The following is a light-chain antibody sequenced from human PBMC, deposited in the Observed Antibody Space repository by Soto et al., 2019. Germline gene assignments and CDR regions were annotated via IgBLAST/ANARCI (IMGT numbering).Light chain of an antibody. Sequence: DIPLTQSPSSLSASVGDRVTITCQASLDISKFLNWYQQKPGRAPKLLIYDASNLERGVSSRFSGSGSGTNFSFTISSLQPEDVATYYCQQFDILPMYTFGQGTKLEIK. CDR2: DAS. V-gene: IGKV1-33*01. CDR3: QQFDILPMYT. J-gene: IGKJ2*01. CDR1: LDISKF.